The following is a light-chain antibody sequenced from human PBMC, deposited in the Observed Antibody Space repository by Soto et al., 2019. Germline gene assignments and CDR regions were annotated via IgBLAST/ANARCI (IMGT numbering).Light chain of an antibody. Sequence: QSVLTQPPSVSAAPGQTVTISCSGNSSNIVNTYVSWYQRLPGTAPKLLISKNNRRPSGIPDRFSGSKSGTSATLGITGLQTGDEADYYCAIWDSSVGGLFGGGTKLTVL. CDR2: KNN. V-gene: IGLV1-51*02. CDR1: SSNIVNTY. J-gene: IGLJ3*02. CDR3: AIWDSSVGGL.